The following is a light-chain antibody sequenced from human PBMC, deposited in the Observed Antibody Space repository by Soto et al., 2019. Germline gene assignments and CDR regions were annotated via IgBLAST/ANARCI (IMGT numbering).Light chain of an antibody. V-gene: IGKV1-12*01. CDR1: QVMSSW. CDR3: QQTDTLPST. CDR2: AAS. Sequence: DIQMTQYPSSVSASVGDRITITCRASQVMSSWLAWYQQKPGKAPKLLIFAASTLQSGVPSRFSGSGSRTDFTLTITSLQPEDIGTYYCQQTDTLPSTFGQGTRLEIK. J-gene: IGKJ5*01.